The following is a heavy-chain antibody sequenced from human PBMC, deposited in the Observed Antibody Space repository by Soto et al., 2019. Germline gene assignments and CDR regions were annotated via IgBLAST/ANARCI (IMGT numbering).Heavy chain of an antibody. J-gene: IGHJ4*02. V-gene: IGHV4-4*09. CDR1: GGSISGYH. D-gene: IGHD2-21*02. CDR2: IYPSGST. CDR3: ARLLGTAVFDH. Sequence: QVQLRESGPGLVKASETLFLTCTVSGGSISGYHWSWIRQTPGKGLEWIGKIYPSGSTDYNPSLNSPVIISADTSKNQVSLKLSPVTAADTAIYYCARLLGTAVFDHWGQGTLVTVSS.